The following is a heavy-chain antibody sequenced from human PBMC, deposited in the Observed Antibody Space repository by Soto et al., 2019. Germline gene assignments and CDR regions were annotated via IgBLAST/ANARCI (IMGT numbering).Heavy chain of an antibody. CDR1: GYSFTSYW. CDR3: ARTVYSSLTYYYYYGMDV. CDR2: IYPGDSDT. D-gene: IGHD6-6*01. V-gene: IGHV5-51*01. J-gene: IGHJ6*02. Sequence: LGESLKISCKGSGYSFTSYWIGWVRQMPGKGLEWMGIIYPGDSDTRYSPSFQGQVTISADKSISTAYLQWSSLKASDTAMYYCARTVYSSLTYYYYYGMDVWGQGTTVTVSS.